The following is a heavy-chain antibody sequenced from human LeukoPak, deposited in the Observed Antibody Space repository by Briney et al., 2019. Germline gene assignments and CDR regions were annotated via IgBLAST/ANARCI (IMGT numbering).Heavy chain of an antibody. CDR2: IFSGGDT. J-gene: IGHJ3*02. CDR1: GFAVTDNY. D-gene: IGHD5-12*01. Sequence: GGSLTLSCAASGFAVTDNYISWVRQAPGKGLEWVSIIFSGGDTNFADSVKSRFAISRHSSKNTLYLQMNSLRAEDTAVYYCARGGFSGYDREAFDIWGQGTLITVSS. V-gene: IGHV3-53*04. CDR3: ARGGFSGYDREAFDI.